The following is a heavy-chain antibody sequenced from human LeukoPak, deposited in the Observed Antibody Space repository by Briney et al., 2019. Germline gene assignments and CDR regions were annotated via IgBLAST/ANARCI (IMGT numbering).Heavy chain of an antibody. V-gene: IGHV4-34*01. CDR1: GGSFSGYY. CDR2: INHSGST. CDR3: ARTSLGGSYRYYYGMDV. D-gene: IGHD1-26*01. Sequence: SETLSLTCAVYGGSFSGYYWSWIRQPPGKGLEWIGEINHSGSTNYNPSLKSRVTISVDTSKNQFSLKLSSVTAADTAVYYCARTSLGGSYRYYYGMDVWGQGTTVTVSS. J-gene: IGHJ6*02.